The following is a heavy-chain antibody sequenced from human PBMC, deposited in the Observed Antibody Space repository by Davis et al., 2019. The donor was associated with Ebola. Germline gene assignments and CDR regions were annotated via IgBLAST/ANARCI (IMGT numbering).Heavy chain of an antibody. D-gene: IGHD3-16*01. V-gene: IGHV6-1*01. CDR2: TYYTSKWHN. Sequence: HLQTPSLTCAISGDSVLGKNGAWNWIRQSPSRGLEWLGRTYYTSKWHNDYGESVKSRISINPDTSKNQLTLQLNSVTPEDAAVYYCVRGWGRSGLDVWGQGTTVTVSS. CDR3: VRGWGRSGLDV. J-gene: IGHJ6*02. CDR1: GDSVLGKNGA.